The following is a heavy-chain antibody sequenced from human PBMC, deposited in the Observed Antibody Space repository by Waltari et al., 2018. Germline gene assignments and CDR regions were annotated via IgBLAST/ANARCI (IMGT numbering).Heavy chain of an antibody. Sequence: EVQLVESGGDLVRPGGSLRISCAASGFSFSNAWMSWVRQAPGKGLEWVGRIKSKTDGGTTDYAAPVKGRFTISRDDSENTLYLQMNSLKTEDTAVYYCTTLFGDFWSGYFFDYWGQGTLVTVSS. J-gene: IGHJ4*02. CDR2: IKSKTDGGTT. CDR1: GFSFSNAW. V-gene: IGHV3-15*01. CDR3: TTLFGDFWSGYFFDY. D-gene: IGHD3-3*01.